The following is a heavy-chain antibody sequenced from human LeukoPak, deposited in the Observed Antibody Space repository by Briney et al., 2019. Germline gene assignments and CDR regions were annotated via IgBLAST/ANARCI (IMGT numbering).Heavy chain of an antibody. CDR3: AREGCSSTSCYELDWFDP. Sequence: ASVKVSCKASGYTFTGYYMHWVPQAPGQGLEWMGWINPNSGGTNYAQKFQGRVTMTRDTSISTAYMELSRLRSDDTAVYYCAREGCSSTSCYELDWFDPWGQGTLVTVSS. CDR2: INPNSGGT. D-gene: IGHD2-2*01. J-gene: IGHJ5*02. V-gene: IGHV1-2*02. CDR1: GYTFTGYY.